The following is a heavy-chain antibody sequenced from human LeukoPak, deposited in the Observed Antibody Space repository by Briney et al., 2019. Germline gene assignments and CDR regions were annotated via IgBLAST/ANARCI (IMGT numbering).Heavy chain of an antibody. J-gene: IGHJ4*02. D-gene: IGHD3-22*01. CDR2: IIGNGCST. Sequence: GGAVRISCAASRFAFSSYAMSWVRPAPRKGVEWVAAIIGNGCSTYYADSVKGRFTISRDNSKNTLYLQMTSLRAEDTAVYYCYIPYYDTSAYKGYWGQGTLVTVSS. CDR1: RFAFSSYA. V-gene: IGHV3-23*01. CDR3: YIPYYDTSAYKGY.